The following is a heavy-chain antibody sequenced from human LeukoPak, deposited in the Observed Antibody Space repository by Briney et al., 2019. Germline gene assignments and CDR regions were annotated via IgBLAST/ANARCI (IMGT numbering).Heavy chain of an antibody. CDR3: ARGLTGTTREVLDY. D-gene: IGHD1-7*01. Sequence: SETLSLTCTVYGGSISSYYWSWIRQPAGKGLEWIGRIYTSGSTNYNPSLKSRVTMSVDTSKNQFSLKLSSVTAADTAVYYCARGLTGTTREVLDYWGQGTLVTVSS. J-gene: IGHJ4*02. CDR1: GGSISSYY. V-gene: IGHV4-4*07. CDR2: IYTSGST.